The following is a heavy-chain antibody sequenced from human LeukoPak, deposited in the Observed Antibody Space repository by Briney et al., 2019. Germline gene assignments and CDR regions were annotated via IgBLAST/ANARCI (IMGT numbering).Heavy chain of an antibody. D-gene: IGHD6-6*01. Sequence: PSETLSLTCAVYGGSFSDYYWSWIRQPPGKGLEYIGEINHSGITNYNPSLMSRVTISVDTSKNQFSLKLSSVTAADTAVYYCARRHVQYSSSSDPYYFDYWGQGTLVTVSS. V-gene: IGHV4-34*01. CDR2: INHSGIT. J-gene: IGHJ4*02. CDR1: GGSFSDYY. CDR3: ARRHVQYSSSSDPYYFDY.